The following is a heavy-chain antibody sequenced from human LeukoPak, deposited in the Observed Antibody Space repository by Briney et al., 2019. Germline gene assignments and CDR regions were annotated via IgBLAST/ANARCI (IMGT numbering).Heavy chain of an antibody. D-gene: IGHD3-10*01. CDR3: ARSDIRAWVAFDI. CDR2: INPTSGDT. Sequence: PGASVKVSCKASGYTFTSYYVHWVRQAPGQGLEWMGIINPTSGDTDYAQNFQGRVTMTRDMSTSTVYMELSSLRSEDTAVYYCARSDIRAWVAFDIWGQGTMVTVSS. V-gene: IGHV1-46*01. J-gene: IGHJ3*02. CDR1: GYTFTSYY.